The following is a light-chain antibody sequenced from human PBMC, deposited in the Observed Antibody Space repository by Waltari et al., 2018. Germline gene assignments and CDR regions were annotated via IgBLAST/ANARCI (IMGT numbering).Light chain of an antibody. V-gene: IGLV2-14*03. Sequence: QSALTQPASVSGSPGQSITISCIGTSSDVGGYKFVSWYQQHPDKAPKLVIFDVSNRPSGISSRFSGSKSGNTASLTISGLQPEDEADYYCSSFASGDTHVFGTGTKLTVL. CDR3: SSFASGDTHV. J-gene: IGLJ1*01. CDR2: DVS. CDR1: SSDVGGYKF.